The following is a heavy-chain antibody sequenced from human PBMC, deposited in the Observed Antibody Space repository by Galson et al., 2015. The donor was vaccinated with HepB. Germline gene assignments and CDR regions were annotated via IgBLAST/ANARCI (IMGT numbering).Heavy chain of an antibody. CDR1: GFTFSSYA. D-gene: IGHD2-15*01. J-gene: IGHJ4*02. CDR3: ARGGLGYCSGGSCKPGYYFDY. Sequence: SLRLSCAASGFTFSSYAMHWVRQAPGKGLEWVAVISYDGSNKYYADSVKGRFTISRDNSKNTLYLQMNSLRAEDTAVYYCARGGLGYCSGGSCKPGYYFDYWGQGTLVTVSS. CDR2: ISYDGSNK. V-gene: IGHV3-30-3*01.